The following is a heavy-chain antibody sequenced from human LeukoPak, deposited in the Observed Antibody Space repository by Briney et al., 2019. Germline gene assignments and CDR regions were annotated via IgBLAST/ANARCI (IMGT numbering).Heavy chain of an antibody. J-gene: IGHJ4*02. CDR2: IRYDGSNK. V-gene: IGHV3-30*02. CDR3: AKLPLGQLVPDY. D-gene: IGHD6-6*01. Sequence: GGSLRLSCAASGFTFSSYGMHWVRQAPGKGLEWVAFIRYDGSNKYYADSVKGRFTISRDNSKNTLYLQMNSLRAEDTAVYYCAKLPLGQLVPDYWGQGTLVTVSS. CDR1: GFTFSSYG.